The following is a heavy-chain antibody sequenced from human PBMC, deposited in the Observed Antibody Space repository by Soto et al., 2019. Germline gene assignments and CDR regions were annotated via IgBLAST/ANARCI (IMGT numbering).Heavy chain of an antibody. J-gene: IGHJ6*02. V-gene: IGHV1-69*12. Sequence: QVQLVQSGAEVKKPGSSVKVSCKASGGTFSSYAISWVRQAPGQGLEWMGGIIPIFGTANYAQKFQGRVPITADESTSTAYMELSSLRSEATAGYYCARGREQPLVPETYGMDVWGQGTTVTVSS. CDR2: IIPIFGTA. D-gene: IGHD6-13*01. CDR1: GGTFSSYA. CDR3: ARGREQPLVPETYGMDV.